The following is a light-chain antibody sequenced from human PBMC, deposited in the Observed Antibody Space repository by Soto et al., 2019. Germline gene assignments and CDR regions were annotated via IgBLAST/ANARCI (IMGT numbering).Light chain of an antibody. J-gene: IGKJ1*01. CDR2: GAS. Sequence: EVVMTQSPDTLSVSQGERATLSCRASQSVNTNLAWYQQKLGQAPRLLIYGASTRATGISARFSGSGSGTEFTLTISSLLSEDFAIYYCQQYNNWPRTFGQGTKVDSK. CDR3: QQYNNWPRT. V-gene: IGKV3-15*01. CDR1: QSVNTN.